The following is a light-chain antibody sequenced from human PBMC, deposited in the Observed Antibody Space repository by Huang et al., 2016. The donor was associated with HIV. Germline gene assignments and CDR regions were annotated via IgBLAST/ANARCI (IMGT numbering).Light chain of an antibody. J-gene: IGKJ1*01. CDR3: HHYSNWPPTWT. CDR2: GAS. Sequence: EIVMTQSPATLSVSPGERATLSCRASQSVDKHFDWYQQKPGQAPRLLIYGASTRSTGIPARFSGSGSWTEFTLTISSLQSEDFAVYYCHHYSNWPPTWTFGQGTKVEIK. V-gene: IGKV3-15*01. CDR1: QSVDKH.